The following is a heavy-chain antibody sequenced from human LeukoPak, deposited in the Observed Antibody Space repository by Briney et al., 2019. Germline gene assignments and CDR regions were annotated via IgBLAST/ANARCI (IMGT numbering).Heavy chain of an antibody. J-gene: IGHJ6*03. CDR3: ASFLGGGYYGYYYMGV. CDR1: GGTFSSYA. V-gene: IGHV1-69*05. CDR2: IIPIFGTA. D-gene: IGHD3-3*01. Sequence: GASVKVSCKASGGTFSSYAISWVRQAPGQGLEWMGGIIPIFGTANYAQKFQGRVTITTDESTSTAYMELSSLRSEDTAVYYCASFLGGGYYGYYYMGVWGKGTTVTVSS.